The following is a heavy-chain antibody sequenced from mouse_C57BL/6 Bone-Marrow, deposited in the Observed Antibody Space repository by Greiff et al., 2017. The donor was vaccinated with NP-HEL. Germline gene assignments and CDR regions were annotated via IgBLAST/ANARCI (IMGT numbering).Heavy chain of an antibody. CDR3: ARWYYGSSYVPYYFDY. J-gene: IGHJ2*01. CDR2: IYPRSGNT. D-gene: IGHD1-1*01. CDR1: GYTFTSYG. Sequence: QVQLQQSGAELARPGASVKLSCKASGYTFTSYGISWVKQRTGQGLEWIGEIYPRSGNTYYNEKFKGKATLTADKSSSTAYMELRSLTSEDSAVYFCARWYYGSSYVPYYFDYWGQGTTLTVSS. V-gene: IGHV1-81*01.